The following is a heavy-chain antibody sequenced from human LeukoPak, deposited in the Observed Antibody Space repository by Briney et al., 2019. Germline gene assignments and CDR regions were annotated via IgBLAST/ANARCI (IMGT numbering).Heavy chain of an antibody. CDR3: ARGDDYGDYFDY. CDR2: IYHSGST. V-gene: IGHV4-30-2*01. Sequence: PSQTLSLTCAVSGGSISSGGYSWSWIRQPPGKGLEWIGYIYHSGSTYYNPSLKSRVTISVDRSKSQFSLKLSSVTAADTAVYYCARGDDYGDYFDYWGQGTLVTVSS. J-gene: IGHJ4*02. CDR1: GGSISSGGYS. D-gene: IGHD4-17*01.